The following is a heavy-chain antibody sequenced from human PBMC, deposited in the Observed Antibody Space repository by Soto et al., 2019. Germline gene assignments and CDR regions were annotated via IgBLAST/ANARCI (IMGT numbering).Heavy chain of an antibody. D-gene: IGHD2-21*01. CDR2: ITSNGGNT. CDR3: ARXIPFGYGMDV. J-gene: IGHJ6*02. Sequence: EVQLVESGGGLVQPGGSLRLSCAASGFTFSSYAMHWVRQAPGKGLEYVSAITSNGGNTDYASSVKGRFTISRDNSKNTLYXQMGSLRAEDMAVYYCARXIPFGYGMDVWGQGTTVTVSS. CDR1: GFTFSSYA. V-gene: IGHV3-64*01.